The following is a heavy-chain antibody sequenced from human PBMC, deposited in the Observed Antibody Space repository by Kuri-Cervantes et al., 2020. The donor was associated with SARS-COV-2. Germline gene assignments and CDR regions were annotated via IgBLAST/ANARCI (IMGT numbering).Heavy chain of an antibody. Sequence: GGSLRLSCAASGFTFDDYAIHWVRQAPGKGLEWVAGISWNSGSIGYADSVKGRFTISRDNSKNTLYLQMNSLRAEDTAVYYCARPYSGSYAAFFDYWGQGTLVTVSS. D-gene: IGHD1-26*01. CDR2: ISWNSGSI. CDR3: ARPYSGSYAAFFDY. CDR1: GFTFDDYA. V-gene: IGHV3-9*01. J-gene: IGHJ4*02.